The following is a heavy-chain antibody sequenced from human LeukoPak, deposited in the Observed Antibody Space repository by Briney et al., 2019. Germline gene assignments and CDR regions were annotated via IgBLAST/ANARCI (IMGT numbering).Heavy chain of an antibody. V-gene: IGHV3-21*01. CDR2: ISSSSSYI. Sequence: PGRSLRLSCAASGFTFSSYSMNWVRQAPGKGLEWVSSISSSSSYINYADSVEGRFTISRDNAKNSLYLQMNSLRAEDTAVYYCARDGTEGYSYGDFDYWGQGTLVTVSS. D-gene: IGHD5-18*01. J-gene: IGHJ4*02. CDR1: GFTFSSYS. CDR3: ARDGTEGYSYGDFDY.